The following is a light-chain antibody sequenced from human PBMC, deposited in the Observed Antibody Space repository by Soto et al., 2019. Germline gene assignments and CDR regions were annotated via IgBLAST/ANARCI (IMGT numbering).Light chain of an antibody. Sequence: EIVLTQSPATLSLSPGERATLSCRASQSVSSYLAWYQQKPGQAPRLIIYGASSRATGIPDRFSGSGSGTDFTLTISRLEPEDFAVYYCQQYGSSPRTFGQGTKVDIK. CDR1: QSVSSY. J-gene: IGKJ1*01. CDR2: GAS. CDR3: QQYGSSPRT. V-gene: IGKV3-20*01.